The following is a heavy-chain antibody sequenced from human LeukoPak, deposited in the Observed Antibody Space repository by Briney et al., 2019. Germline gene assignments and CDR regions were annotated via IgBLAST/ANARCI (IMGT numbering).Heavy chain of an antibody. CDR2: IYYTGST. Sequence: SETLSLTCTVSGASISGYYWSWVRQPPGKGLEWIGYIYYTGSTNYNPSLKSRVTISVDTSKNQFSLKLSSVTAADTAVYYCARAKWFGDPQYYYYYYMDVWGKGTTVTISS. CDR1: GASISGYY. D-gene: IGHD3-10*01. CDR3: ARAKWFGDPQYYYYYYMDV. J-gene: IGHJ6*03. V-gene: IGHV4-59*08.